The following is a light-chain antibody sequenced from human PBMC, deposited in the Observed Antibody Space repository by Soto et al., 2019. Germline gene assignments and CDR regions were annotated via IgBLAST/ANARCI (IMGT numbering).Light chain of an antibody. J-gene: IGKJ4*01. CDR3: QQSFSSPLT. CDR1: QSISSS. CDR2: TTS. V-gene: IGKV1-39*01. Sequence: DIQMTQSPSSLSASVGDRVTITCRASQSISSSLNWYQQKAGEAPKLVIYTTSNLHSGVPSRFSGSGSGTDFTLIISSLQPEDFATYYCQQSFSSPLTFGGGTKVEIE.